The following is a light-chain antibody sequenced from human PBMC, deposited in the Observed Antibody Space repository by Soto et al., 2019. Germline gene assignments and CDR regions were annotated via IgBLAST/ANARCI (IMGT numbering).Light chain of an antibody. V-gene: IGLV2-14*01. Sequence: QSALTQPASVSGSPGQSITISCTGTPSDIGNYNYVSWYQQHPGKAPKLIIYGVSNRPSGVSNRFSASKSGNAASLTISGLQADDEADYYCASFTTYNTWVFGGGTKLTVL. CDR1: PSDIGNYNY. CDR3: ASFTTYNTWV. J-gene: IGLJ3*02. CDR2: GVS.